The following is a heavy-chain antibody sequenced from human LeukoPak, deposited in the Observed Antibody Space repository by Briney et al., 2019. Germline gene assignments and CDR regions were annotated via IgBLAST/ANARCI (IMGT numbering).Heavy chain of an antibody. CDR3: ARDILATYCGGECPITEFDY. CDR1: GYTFTSYG. CDR2: ISAYNGNT. J-gene: IGHJ4*02. Sequence: ASVKVSCKASGYTFTSYGISWVRQAPGQGLEWMGWISAYNGNTNYAQKLQGRVTMTTDTSTSTAYMELRSLRSDDTAVYYCARDILATYCGGECPITEFDYWGQGTLVTVSS. D-gene: IGHD2-21*01. V-gene: IGHV1-18*01.